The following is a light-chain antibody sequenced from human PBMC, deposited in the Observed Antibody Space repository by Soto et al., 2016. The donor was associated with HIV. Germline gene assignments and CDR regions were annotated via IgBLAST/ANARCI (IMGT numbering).Light chain of an antibody. CDR1: NIGTRS. CDR3: QVWDSGDHYV. V-gene: IGLV3-21*03. Sequence: SYELTQPPSVSVAPGKTARITCGGNNIGTRSVHWYQQRAGQAPVLVVYDDSDRPSGIPERFSGSNSANXATLTIIRVEAGDEADYYCQVWDSGDHYVFGTGTKVTVL. J-gene: IGLJ1*01. CDR2: DDS.